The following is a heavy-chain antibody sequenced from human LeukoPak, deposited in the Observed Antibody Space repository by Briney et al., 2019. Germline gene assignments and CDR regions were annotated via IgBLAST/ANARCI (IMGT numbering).Heavy chain of an antibody. D-gene: IGHD2-2*01. V-gene: IGHV1-69*13. CDR3: ARGLVPASYYYMDV. CDR2: IIPIFGTA. J-gene: IGHJ6*03. CDR1: GGTFSSYA. Sequence: ASVKVSCKASGGTFSSYAISWVRQAPGQGLEWMGGIIPIFGTANYAQKFQGRVTITADESTSTAYMELSSLRSEDTAVYYCARGLVPASYYYMDVWGKGTTVTVSS.